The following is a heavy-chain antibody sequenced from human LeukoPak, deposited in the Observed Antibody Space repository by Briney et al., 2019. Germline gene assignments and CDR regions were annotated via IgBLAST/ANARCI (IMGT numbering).Heavy chain of an antibody. J-gene: IGHJ6*02. CDR2: ISWNSGSI. D-gene: IGHD1-26*01. CDR3: AKDIVGATNYGMDV. CDR1: GFTFDAYS. Sequence: GGSLRLSCAASGFTFDAYSMHWVRQAPGKGLEWVSGISWNSGSIGYADSVKGRFTISRDNAKNSLYLQMNSLRAEDTALYYCAKDIVGATNYGMDVWGQGTTVTVSS. V-gene: IGHV3-9*01.